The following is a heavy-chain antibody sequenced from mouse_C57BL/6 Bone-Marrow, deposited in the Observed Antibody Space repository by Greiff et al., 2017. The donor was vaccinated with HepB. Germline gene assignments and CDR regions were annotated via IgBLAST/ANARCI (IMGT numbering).Heavy chain of an antibody. CDR3: ARWGDSYFDV. V-gene: IGHV1-81*01. D-gene: IGHD2-13*01. Sequence: QVHVKQSGAELARPGASVKLSCKASGYTFTSYGISWVKQRTGQGLEWIGEIYPRSGNTYYNEKFKGKATLTADKSSSTAYMELRSLTSEDSAVYFCARWGDSYFDVWGTGTTVTVSS. CDR2: IYPRSGNT. CDR1: GYTFTSYG. J-gene: IGHJ1*03.